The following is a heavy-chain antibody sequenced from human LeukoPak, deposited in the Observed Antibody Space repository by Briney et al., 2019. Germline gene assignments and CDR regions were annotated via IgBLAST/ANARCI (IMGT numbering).Heavy chain of an antibody. D-gene: IGHD3-22*01. CDR3: ARGSAPAYYYDSSGYFFDY. CDR1: GFTFSSYS. CDR2: ISSSGSTI. V-gene: IGHV3-48*04. J-gene: IGHJ4*02. Sequence: GGSLRLSCAASGFTFSSYSMNWVRQAPGKGLEWVSYISSSGSTIYYADSVKGRFTISRDNAKNSLYLQMNSLRAEDTAVYYCARGSAPAYYYDSSGYFFDYWGQGTLVTVSS.